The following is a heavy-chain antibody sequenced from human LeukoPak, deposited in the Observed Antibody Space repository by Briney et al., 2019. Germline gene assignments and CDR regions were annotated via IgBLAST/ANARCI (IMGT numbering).Heavy chain of an antibody. D-gene: IGHD6-13*01. V-gene: IGHV3-23*01. CDR2: ISGSGGST. Sequence: GGSLRLSCAASGFTFSSYAMSWVRQAPGKGLEWVSAISGSGGSTHYTDSVKGRFTISRDNSKNTLYLQMNSLRAEDTAVYYCATGPPIKQLVYYGAFDIWGQGTMVTVSS. CDR1: GFTFSSYA. J-gene: IGHJ3*02. CDR3: ATGPPIKQLVYYGAFDI.